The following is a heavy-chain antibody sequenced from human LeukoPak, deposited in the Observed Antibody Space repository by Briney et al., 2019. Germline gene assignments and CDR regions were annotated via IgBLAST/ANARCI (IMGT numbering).Heavy chain of an antibody. V-gene: IGHV3-30*04. D-gene: IGHD2-2*01. Sequence: GGSLRLSRAASGFTFSSYAMHWVRQAPGKGLEWVAVISYDGSNKYYADSVKGRFTISRDNSKNTLYLQMNSLRAEDTAVYYCARSLGYCSSTSCYSVSTAMVYYYYGMDVWGKGTTVTVSS. CDR3: ARSLGYCSSTSCYSVSTAMVYYYYGMDV. CDR1: GFTFSSYA. J-gene: IGHJ6*04. CDR2: ISYDGSNK.